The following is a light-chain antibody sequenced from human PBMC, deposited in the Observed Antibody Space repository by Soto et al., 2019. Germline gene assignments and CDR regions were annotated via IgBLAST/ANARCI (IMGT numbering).Light chain of an antibody. CDR2: ATS. V-gene: IGKV1-16*01. CDR3: QQYDSYPRT. J-gene: IGKJ2*01. Sequence: DIQMTQSPSSLSASVGDRVTITCRASQGIGWFQQKPGKAPKSLIYATSRLQSGVPTRFSGSGSGTDFTLTISSLQPEDFATYYCQQYDSYPRTFGQGTKLE. CDR1: QGIG.